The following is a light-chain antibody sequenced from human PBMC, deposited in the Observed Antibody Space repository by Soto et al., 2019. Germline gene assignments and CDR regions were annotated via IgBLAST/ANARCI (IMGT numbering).Light chain of an antibody. J-gene: IGKJ1*01. V-gene: IGKV3-20*01. CDR1: QSVSSGL. CDR2: DAS. Sequence: IELPPSPGTLSFSPFERSTLSFLSSQSVSSGLLAWYQHKPGQAPSLLIFDASRRATGIPDRFSGSGSGTDFTLTISRLEPEDFAVYYCQQYGASPWKCGQGPKGDIK. CDR3: QQYGASPWK.